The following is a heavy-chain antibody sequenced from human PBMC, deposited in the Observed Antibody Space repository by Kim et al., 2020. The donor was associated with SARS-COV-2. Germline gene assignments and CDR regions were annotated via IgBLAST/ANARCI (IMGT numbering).Heavy chain of an antibody. CDR2: MNPNSGNT. Sequence: ASVKVSCKASGYTFTSYDINWVRQATGQGLEWMGWMNPNSGNTGYAQKFQGRVTMTRNTSISTAYMELSSLRSEDTAVYYCARGKLERPRRALRYYFDYWGQGTLVTVSS. D-gene: IGHD1-1*01. CDR1: GYTFTSYD. V-gene: IGHV1-8*01. J-gene: IGHJ4*02. CDR3: ARGKLERPRRALRYYFDY.